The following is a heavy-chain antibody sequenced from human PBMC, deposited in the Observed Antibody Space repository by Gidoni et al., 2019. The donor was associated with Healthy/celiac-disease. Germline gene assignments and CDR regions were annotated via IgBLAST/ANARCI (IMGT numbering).Heavy chain of an antibody. CDR1: GFTFRSYA. D-gene: IGHD6-13*01. J-gene: IGHJ3*02. CDR2: ISGSGVST. V-gene: IGHV3-23*01. Sequence: EVQLLESGGGLVQPGGSLRLSCAASGFTFRSYAMICVRQAPGKGLEWVSAISGSGVSTYYADSVKGRFTISRDNSKNTLYLQMNSLRAEDTAVYYCAKVGSSSWYSAFDIWGQGTMVTVSS. CDR3: AKVGSSSWYSAFDI.